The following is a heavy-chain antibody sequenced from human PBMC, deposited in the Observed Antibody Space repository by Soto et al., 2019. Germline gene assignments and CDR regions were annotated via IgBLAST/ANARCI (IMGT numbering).Heavy chain of an antibody. CDR3: ACLYCSGGSCYPQHYYYYGMDV. V-gene: IGHV3-30-3*01. J-gene: IGHJ6*02. CDR2: ISYDGSNK. D-gene: IGHD2-15*01. CDR1: GFTFSSYA. Sequence: GGSLRLSCAASGFTFSSYAMHWVRQAPGKGLEWVAVISYDGSNKYYADSVKGRFTISRDNSKNTLYLQMNSLRAEDTAVYYCACLYCSGGSCYPQHYYYYGMDVWGQGTTVTVSS.